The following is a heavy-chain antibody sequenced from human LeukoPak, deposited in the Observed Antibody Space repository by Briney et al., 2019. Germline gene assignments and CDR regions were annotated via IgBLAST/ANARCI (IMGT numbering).Heavy chain of an antibody. J-gene: IGHJ5*02. CDR3: ARVKYYYGSGSLSWFDP. Sequence: LETLSLTCAVSGYSISSGYYWGWIRQPPGKGLEWIGSIYHSGSTYYNPSLKSRVTISVDTSKNQFALKLSSVTAADTAVYYCARVKYYYGSGSLSWFDPWGQGTLVTVSS. V-gene: IGHV4-38-2*01. CDR1: GYSISSGYY. D-gene: IGHD3-10*01. CDR2: IYHSGST.